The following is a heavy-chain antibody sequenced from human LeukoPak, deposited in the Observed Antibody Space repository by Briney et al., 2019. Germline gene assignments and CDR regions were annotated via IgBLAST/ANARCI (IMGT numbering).Heavy chain of an antibody. CDR2: ISGSGGST. D-gene: IGHD3-22*01. V-gene: IGHV3-23*01. J-gene: IGHJ4*02. Sequence: PGGSLRLSCAASGFTFSSYAMSWVRQAPGKGLEWVSAISGSGGSTYYADSVKGRFTISRDNSKNTLYLQMNSLRAEDTAVYYCAKGTYYYDSSGYSAPIDYWGQGTLDTVSS. CDR3: AKGTYYYDSSGYSAPIDY. CDR1: GFTFSSYA.